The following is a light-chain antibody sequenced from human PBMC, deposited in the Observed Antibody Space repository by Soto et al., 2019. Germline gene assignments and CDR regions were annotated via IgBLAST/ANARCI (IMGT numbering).Light chain of an antibody. CDR1: QSISYW. CDR2: LAS. V-gene: IGKV1-5*03. CDR3: QQYDSYPIT. J-gene: IGKJ4*01. Sequence: DIQMTQSPSTLSASVGDRVTITCRASQSISYWLAWYQQNPGKAPKLLIYLASSLETGVPSRFSGSGSGTDFTLTISSLQPGDFATYYCQQYDSYPITFGGGTKVEIK.